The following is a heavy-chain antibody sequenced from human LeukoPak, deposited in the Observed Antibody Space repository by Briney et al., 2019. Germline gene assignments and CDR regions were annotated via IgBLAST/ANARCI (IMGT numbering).Heavy chain of an antibody. CDR3: AKGLETVTPDAFDI. D-gene: IGHD4-17*01. J-gene: IGHJ3*02. CDR2: ISWNSGSI. V-gene: IGHV3-9*01. CDR1: GFTFDDYA. Sequence: PGGSLRLSCAASGFTFDDYAMHWVRQAPGKGLEWVSGISWNSGSIGCADSVKGRFTISRDNSKNTLYLQMNSLRAEDTAVYYRAKGLETVTPDAFDIWGQGTMVTVSS.